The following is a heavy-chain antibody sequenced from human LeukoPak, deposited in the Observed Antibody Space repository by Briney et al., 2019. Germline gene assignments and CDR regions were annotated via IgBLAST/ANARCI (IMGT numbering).Heavy chain of an antibody. Sequence: GGSLRLSCAAAGFTFSSYAMSWVRQAPGKGLEWVSAISGSGGSTYYADSVKGRFTISRDNSKNTLYLQMNSLRAEDTAVYYCAKDPPIAAAGPDAFDIWGQGTMVTVSS. CDR1: GFTFSSYA. D-gene: IGHD6-13*01. V-gene: IGHV3-23*01. CDR3: AKDPPIAAAGPDAFDI. J-gene: IGHJ3*02. CDR2: ISGSGGST.